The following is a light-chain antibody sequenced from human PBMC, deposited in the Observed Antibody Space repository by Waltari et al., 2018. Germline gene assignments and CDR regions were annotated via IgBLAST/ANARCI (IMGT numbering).Light chain of an antibody. CDR1: QSILYRSNNKNY. Sequence: DIEMTQSPDSLAVSLGERATINCKSSQSILYRSNNKNYLAWYQQKEGQPPKLLIYWASTRESGVPDRFSGSESGTDFTLTSSSLQAEDVAVYYCQQYYSTPLTFGGGTKVEIK. V-gene: IGKV4-1*01. CDR3: QQYYSTPLT. J-gene: IGKJ4*01. CDR2: WAS.